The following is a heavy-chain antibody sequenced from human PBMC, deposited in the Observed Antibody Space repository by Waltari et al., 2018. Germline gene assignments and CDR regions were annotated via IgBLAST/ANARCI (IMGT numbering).Heavy chain of an antibody. Sequence: EVQLVESGGGLVQPGGSLRLSCAASGFTFSSYWMSWVRQAPGKGLEWVANIKQDGSEKYYVDSVKGRFTISRDNAKNLLYLQMYSLRAEDTAVYYCARERGLYCSGGSCYNYYYYMDVWGKGTTVTVSS. D-gene: IGHD2-15*01. CDR3: ARERGLYCSGGSCYNYYYYMDV. CDR1: GFTFSSYW. J-gene: IGHJ6*03. V-gene: IGHV3-7*01. CDR2: IKQDGSEK.